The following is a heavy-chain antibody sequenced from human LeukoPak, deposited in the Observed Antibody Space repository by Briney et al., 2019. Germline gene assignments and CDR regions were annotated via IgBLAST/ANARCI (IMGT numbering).Heavy chain of an antibody. CDR2: IYYSGST. J-gene: IGHJ4*02. CDR1: GDSINNFY. CDR3: ARVRDCTNGVCSMILFDY. Sequence: PSETLSLTCAVSGDSINNFYWSWIRQPPGKGLQWIGYIYYSGSTYYNPSLKSRVTISVDTSKNQFSLKLSSVTAADTAVYYCARVRDCTNGVCSMILFDYWGQGTLVTVSS. V-gene: IGHV4-59*12. D-gene: IGHD2-8*01.